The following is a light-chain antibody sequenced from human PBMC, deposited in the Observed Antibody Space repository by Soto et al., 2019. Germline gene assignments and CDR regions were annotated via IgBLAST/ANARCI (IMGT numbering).Light chain of an antibody. J-gene: IGKJ2*02. CDR2: AAS. CDR1: QSISSF. CDR3: QQSYSVPCT. V-gene: IGKV1-39*01. Sequence: DIQMTQSPSSLSASVGDRVTITCRASQSISSFLNWYQQKPGKAPKPLIYAASSLQSGVPARFGGSGSGIDFTLTISSLQPEDFATYYCQQSYSVPCTFGQGTKLEIK.